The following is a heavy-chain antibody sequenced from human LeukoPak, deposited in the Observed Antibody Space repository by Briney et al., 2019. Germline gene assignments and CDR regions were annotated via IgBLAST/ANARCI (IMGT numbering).Heavy chain of an antibody. CDR3: AKDRGYSYGFDAFDI. Sequence: GGSLTLSCAASGFTVSSSYMSWVRQAPGKGLEWVSVILSGGATYYADSVKGRFTISRDNSKNTLYLQMNSLRAEDTAVYYCAKDRGYSYGFDAFDIWGQGTMVTVSS. V-gene: IGHV3-53*05. CDR1: GFTVSSSY. CDR2: ILSGGAT. J-gene: IGHJ3*02. D-gene: IGHD5-18*01.